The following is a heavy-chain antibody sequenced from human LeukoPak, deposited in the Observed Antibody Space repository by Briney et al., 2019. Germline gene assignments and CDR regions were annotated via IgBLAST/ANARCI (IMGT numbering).Heavy chain of an antibody. CDR1: GFTFSSYA. D-gene: IGHD4-17*01. CDR2: IRYDGSNK. CDR3: ARGRGGDYVPSRFDY. Sequence: GGSLRLSCAASGFTFSSYAMSWVRQAPGKGLEWVAFIRYDGSNKYYADSVKGRFTISRDNSKNTLYLQINSLRAEDTALYYCARGRGGDYVPSRFDYWGQGTLVTVSS. J-gene: IGHJ4*02. V-gene: IGHV3-30*02.